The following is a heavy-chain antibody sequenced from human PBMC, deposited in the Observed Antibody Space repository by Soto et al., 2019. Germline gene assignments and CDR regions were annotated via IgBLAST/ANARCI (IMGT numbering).Heavy chain of an antibody. CDR1: GGTLRSHA. CDR2: IIPIFGSP. Sequence: QVQLVQSGAEVKKPGSSVRVSCKASGGTLRSHAINWVRQAPGQGLEWMGGIIPIFGSPNYAQKFQGRVTITADESSITVYLDLSSLTSDDTAVYYCARTGDIVVVGDFYYGMDVWGQGTTVIVSS. CDR3: ARTGDIVVVGDFYYGMDV. V-gene: IGHV1-69*01. J-gene: IGHJ6*02. D-gene: IGHD2-2*01.